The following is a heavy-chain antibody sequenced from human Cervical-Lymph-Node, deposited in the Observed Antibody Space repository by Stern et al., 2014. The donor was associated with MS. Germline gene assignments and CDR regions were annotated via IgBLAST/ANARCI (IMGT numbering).Heavy chain of an antibody. J-gene: IGHJ4*02. V-gene: IGHV1-2*06. Sequence: VQLVESGAEVRKPETSVKLSCKASGYIFTSFYIHWVRQAPGHGLELLGRINPSSGSTKYAQKFRGRVTVTRDTSSNTTYMELRRLTSDDTAIYYCARSQIKGIPFDIWGQGTLVTVSS. CDR3: ARSQIKGIPFDI. D-gene: IGHD2-21*01. CDR1: GYIFTSFY. CDR2: INPSSGST.